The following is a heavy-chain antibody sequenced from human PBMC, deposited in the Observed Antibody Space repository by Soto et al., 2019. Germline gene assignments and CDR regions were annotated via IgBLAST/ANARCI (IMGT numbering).Heavy chain of an antibody. CDR1: GYTFTSCV. CDR3: ARVVATVAGPYGMDV. V-gene: IGHV1-18*01. CDR2: ISAYNGNT. D-gene: IGHD6-19*01. J-gene: IGHJ6*02. Sequence: ASVKVSCKASGYTFTSCVISWVRQAPGQGLEWMGWISAYNGNTNFAQKLQGRVTMTTDTSTSIAYMELRSLRSDDTAVYYCARVVATVAGPYGMDVWGQGTTVTVSS.